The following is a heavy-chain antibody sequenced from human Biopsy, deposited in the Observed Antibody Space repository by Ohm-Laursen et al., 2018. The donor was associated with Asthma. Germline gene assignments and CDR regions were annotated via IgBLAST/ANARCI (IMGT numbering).Heavy chain of an antibody. V-gene: IGHV1-69*06. Sequence: SSVKVSCKASGDTFSSYTISWVRQAPGQGLEWMGGLIPIFGTANYAQKFQGRVSITADKSTSTAYMQLSSLRSDDTAVYYCARGDSSGWSHYYFDYWDQGTLVTVSS. CDR1: GDTFSSYT. CDR3: ARGDSSGWSHYYFDY. J-gene: IGHJ4*02. D-gene: IGHD6-19*01. CDR2: LIPIFGTA.